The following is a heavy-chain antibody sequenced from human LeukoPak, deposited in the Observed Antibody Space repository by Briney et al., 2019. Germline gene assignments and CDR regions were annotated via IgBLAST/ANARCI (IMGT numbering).Heavy chain of an antibody. CDR3: AMPKQLVLFDY. CDR1: GYTFIGYY. Sequence: GASVKVSCKASGYTFIGYYMHWVRQAPGQGLEWMGWINPNSGDTDYAQKFQGRVTMTRDTSISTAYLELSRLTSDDTAVYYCAMPKQLVLFDYWGRGTLVTVSS. CDR2: INPNSGDT. J-gene: IGHJ4*02. D-gene: IGHD6-13*01. V-gene: IGHV1-2*02.